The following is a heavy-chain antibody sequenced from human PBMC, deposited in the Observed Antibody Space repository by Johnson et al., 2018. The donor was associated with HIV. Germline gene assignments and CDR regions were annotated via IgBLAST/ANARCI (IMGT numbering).Heavy chain of an antibody. Sequence: QVQLVESGGGVVQPGRSLRLSCAASGFTFSRYGMHWVRQAPGKGLEWVAFIRYYGSNKYYADSVKGRFTISRDNSKNTLYLQMNSLRAEDTALYYCAKRMYYDASGGPWVDAFDIWGQGTMVTVSS. CDR1: GFTFSRYG. J-gene: IGHJ3*02. V-gene: IGHV3-30*02. CDR3: AKRMYYDASGGPWVDAFDI. CDR2: IRYYGSNK. D-gene: IGHD3-10*01.